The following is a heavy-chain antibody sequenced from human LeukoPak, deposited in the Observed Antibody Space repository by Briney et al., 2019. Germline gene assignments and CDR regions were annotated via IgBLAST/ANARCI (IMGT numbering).Heavy chain of an antibody. J-gene: IGHJ6*03. CDR3: ARGEGGYSYGWPTYYYYYMDV. V-gene: IGHV1-2*02. CDR1: GYTFTGYY. D-gene: IGHD5-18*01. CDR2: INPNSGGT. Sequence: ASVRVSCKASGYTFTGYYMHWVRQAPGQGLEWMGWINPNSGGTNYAQKFQGRVTMTRDTSISTAYMELSRLRSDDTAVYYCARGEGGYSYGWPTYYYYYMDVWGKGTTVTISS.